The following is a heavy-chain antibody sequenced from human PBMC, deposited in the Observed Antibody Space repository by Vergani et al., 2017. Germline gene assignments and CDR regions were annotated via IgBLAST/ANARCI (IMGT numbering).Heavy chain of an antibody. CDR1: RSTFKTYG. CDR2: IYYDGSNA. V-gene: IGHV3-33*01. D-gene: IGHD6-13*01. CDR3: ARDRPAGTEYYYYGMDV. J-gene: IGHJ6*02. Sequence: QGQLVESGGGIVQPGRSLTLSCVASRSTFKTYGMHWVRQAPGKGLEWVGLIYYDGSNAYYADSVKGRFTISRDNSKNTLYLQMSSLRAEDTAVYYCARDRPAGTEYYYYGMDVWGQGTTVTVSS.